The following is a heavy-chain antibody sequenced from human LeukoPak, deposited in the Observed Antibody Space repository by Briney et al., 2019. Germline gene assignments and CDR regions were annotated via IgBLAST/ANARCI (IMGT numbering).Heavy chain of an antibody. V-gene: IGHV1-69*13. CDR2: IIPMFGTA. D-gene: IGHD3-22*01. CDR3: ARGSGETGGYYYVY. J-gene: IGHJ4*02. CDR1: GGSFSRYA. Sequence: SVKVSCKASGGSFSRYAISWVRQAPGQGLEWMGGIIPMFGTANYAQKFQGRVTITADESTRTAYMELRTLRSEDTAIYYCARGSGETGGYYYVYWGRGTPVTVSS.